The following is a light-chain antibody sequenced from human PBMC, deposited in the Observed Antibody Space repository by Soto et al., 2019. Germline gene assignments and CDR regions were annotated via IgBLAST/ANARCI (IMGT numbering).Light chain of an antibody. CDR2: GAS. CDR1: QSVSNSF. Sequence: EIVLTQSPGTRSLSPGERATLSCRASQSVSNSFLAWYQQKPGQAPRLLIYGASSRATGIPDRFSGSGSGTDFTLTISRLEPEDFAVYYCQQYDSSPYTFRQGPKLEIK. V-gene: IGKV3-20*01. J-gene: IGKJ2*01. CDR3: QQYDSSPYT.